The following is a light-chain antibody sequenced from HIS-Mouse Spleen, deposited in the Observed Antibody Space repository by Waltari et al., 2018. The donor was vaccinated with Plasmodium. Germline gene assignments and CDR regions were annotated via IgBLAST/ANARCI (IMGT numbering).Light chain of an antibody. CDR1: QGISSY. Sequence: AIRMTQSPSSFSASTGDRATINCRSSQGISSYLAWYQQKPGKAPKLLIYAASTLQSGVPLRFSGSGSGTDVTLTISSLQSEDFATYYCQQYYSYPLTFGGGTKVEIK. CDR3: QQYYSYPLT. V-gene: IGKV1-8*01. J-gene: IGKJ4*01. CDR2: AAS.